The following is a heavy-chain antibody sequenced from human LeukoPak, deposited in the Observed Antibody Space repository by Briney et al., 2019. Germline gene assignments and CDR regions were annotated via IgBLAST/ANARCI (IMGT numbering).Heavy chain of an antibody. CDR2: ISGSGGST. D-gene: IGHD6-19*01. J-gene: IGHJ4*02. V-gene: IGHV3-23*01. CDR1: GFTFSSYA. CDR3: AKARTPNIAVAGTPFDY. Sequence: GGSLRLSCAASGFTFSSYAMSWVRQAPGKGLEWVSAISGSGGSTYYADSVKGRLTISRDNSKNTLYLQMNSLRAEDTAVYYCAKARTPNIAVAGTPFDYWGQGTLVTVSS.